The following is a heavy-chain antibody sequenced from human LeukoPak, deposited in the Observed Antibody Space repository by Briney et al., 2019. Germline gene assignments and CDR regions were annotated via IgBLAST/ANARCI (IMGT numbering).Heavy chain of an antibody. D-gene: IGHD3-22*01. CDR3: ARSPLLYGIVVVPHFDY. CDR2: ISYDGSNK. V-gene: IGHV3-30-3*01. Sequence: PGGSLRLSCAASGFTFSSYAMHWVRQAPGKGLEWVAVISYDGSNKYYADSVKGRFTISRDSSKNTLYLQMNSLRAEDTAVYYCARSPLLYGIVVVPHFDYWGQGTLVTVSS. CDR1: GFTFSSYA. J-gene: IGHJ4*02.